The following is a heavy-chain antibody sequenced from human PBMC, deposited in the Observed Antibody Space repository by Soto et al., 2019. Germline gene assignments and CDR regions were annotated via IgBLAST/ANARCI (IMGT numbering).Heavy chain of an antibody. D-gene: IGHD3-10*01. J-gene: IGHJ4*02. V-gene: IGHV4-39*01. CDR2: FYDGNT. CDR1: GGSITRRSSY. CDR3: ATTRGLAVGGSFDY. Sequence: PSETLSLTCIVSGGSITRRSSYWAWIRQPPGKGLEWVGTFYDGNTYHNPSLRSRITIAVDTSKNQFSLKLNSVAAADTAFYYDATTRGLAVGGSFDYWGQGMLVTVSS.